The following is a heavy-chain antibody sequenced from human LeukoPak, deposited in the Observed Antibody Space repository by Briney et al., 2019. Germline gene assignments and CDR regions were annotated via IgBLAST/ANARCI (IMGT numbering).Heavy chain of an antibody. V-gene: IGHV3-21*01. D-gene: IGHD6-19*01. CDR2: ISSSSSYI. CDR1: GFTFSSYS. J-gene: IGHJ4*02. CDR3: ARVKARASSGWRD. Sequence: GGSLRLSCAASGFTFSSYSMNWVRQAPGKGLEWVSSISSSSSYIYHADSEKGRFTISRDNAKNSLYPQMNSLRAEDTAVYYCARVKARASSGWRDWGQGTLVTVSS.